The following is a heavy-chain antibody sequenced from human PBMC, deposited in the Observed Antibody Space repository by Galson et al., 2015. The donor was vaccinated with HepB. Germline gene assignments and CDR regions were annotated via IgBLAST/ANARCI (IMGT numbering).Heavy chain of an antibody. J-gene: IGHJ6*02. CDR2: TIPIFGTA. Sequence: SVKVSCKASGGTFSSYAISWVRQAPGQGLEWMGGTIPIFGTANYAQKFQGRVTITADESTSTAYMELSSLRSEDTAVYYCARVGGSYSGGLNMDYYYGMDVWGQGTTVTVSS. CDR3: ARVGGSYSGGLNMDYYYGMDV. D-gene: IGHD1-26*01. CDR1: GGTFSSYA. V-gene: IGHV1-69*13.